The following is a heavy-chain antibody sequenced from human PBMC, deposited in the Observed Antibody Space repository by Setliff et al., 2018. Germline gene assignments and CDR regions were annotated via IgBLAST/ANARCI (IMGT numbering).Heavy chain of an antibody. CDR1: GYTFTGHY. D-gene: IGHD6-19*01. J-gene: IGHJ4*02. CDR2: ISAYDGNT. Sequence: ASVKVSCKASGYTFTGHYIHWVRQAPGQGLEWMGWISAYDGNTRFAQNIQGRVTMTTDTPTSTAYMELRSLRSDDTAVYYCARSPPNRGSGSGWYGDFWGQGTLVTVSS. V-gene: IGHV1-18*04. CDR3: ARSPPNRGSGSGWYGDF.